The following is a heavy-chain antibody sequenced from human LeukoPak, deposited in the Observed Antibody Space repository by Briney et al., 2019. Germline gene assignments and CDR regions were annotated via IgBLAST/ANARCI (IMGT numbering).Heavy chain of an antibody. Sequence: SETLSLTCTVSGGSISSSSYYWSWIRQPPGKGLEWIGEINHSGSTNYNPSLKSRVTISVDTSKNQFSLKLSSVTAADTAVYYCARGLFMTTVTTVFDYWGQGTLVTVSS. J-gene: IGHJ4*02. V-gene: IGHV4-39*07. CDR3: ARGLFMTTVTTVFDY. CDR2: INHSGST. D-gene: IGHD4-17*01. CDR1: GGSISSSSYY.